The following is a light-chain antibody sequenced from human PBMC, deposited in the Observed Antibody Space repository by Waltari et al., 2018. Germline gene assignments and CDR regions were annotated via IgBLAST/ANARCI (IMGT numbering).Light chain of an antibody. CDR3: QQSYSTIT. Sequence: DIQMTQSPSSLSASVGDRVTITGRASQSISSYLNWYQQKPGKAPKLLIYAASSLQSGVPSRFSGSGSGTDFTLTISSLQPEDFATYYCQQSYSTITFGPGTKVDIK. V-gene: IGKV1-39*01. J-gene: IGKJ3*01. CDR2: AAS. CDR1: QSISSY.